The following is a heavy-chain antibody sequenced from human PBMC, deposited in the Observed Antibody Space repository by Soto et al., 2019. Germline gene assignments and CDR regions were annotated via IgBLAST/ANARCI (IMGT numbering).Heavy chain of an antibody. CDR1: GFTVSSNY. J-gene: IGHJ6*02. Sequence: PGGSLRLSCAASGFTVSSNYMSWVRQAPGKGLEWVSVIYSGGSTYYADSVKGRFTISRDNSKNTLYLQMNSLRAEDTAVYYCARDKEYYDSSGPSYYGMDVWGQGTTVTVSS. CDR2: IYSGGST. D-gene: IGHD3-22*01. CDR3: ARDKEYYDSSGPSYYGMDV. V-gene: IGHV3-53*01.